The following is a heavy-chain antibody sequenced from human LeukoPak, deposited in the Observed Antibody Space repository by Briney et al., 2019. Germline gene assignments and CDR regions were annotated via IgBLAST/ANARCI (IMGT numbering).Heavy chain of an antibody. Sequence: PSETLSLTCAVSGGSISSGGYSWSWIRQPPGKGLEWIGYIYYSGSTYYNPSLKSRVTISVDTSKNQFSLKLSSVTAADTAVYYCAREVTYSTPFDYWGQGTLVTVSS. CDR3: AREVTYSTPFDY. CDR1: GGSISSGGYS. CDR2: IYYSGST. J-gene: IGHJ4*02. V-gene: IGHV4-30-4*07. D-gene: IGHD6-13*01.